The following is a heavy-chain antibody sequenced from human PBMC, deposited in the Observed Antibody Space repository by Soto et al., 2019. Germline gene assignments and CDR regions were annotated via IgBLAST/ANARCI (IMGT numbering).Heavy chain of an antibody. CDR2: INHSGST. V-gene: IGHV4-34*01. D-gene: IGHD6-13*01. Sequence: TSETLSLTCAVYGGSFSGYYWSWIRQPPGKGLEWIGEINHSGSTNYNPSLKSRVTISVDTSKNQFSLKLSSVTAADTAVYYCARGPIASRGVWFDPWGQGTLVTVSS. J-gene: IGHJ5*02. CDR3: ARGPIASRGVWFDP. CDR1: GGSFSGYY.